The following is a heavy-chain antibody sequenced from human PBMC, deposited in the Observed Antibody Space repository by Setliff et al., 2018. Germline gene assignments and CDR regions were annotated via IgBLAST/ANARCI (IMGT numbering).Heavy chain of an antibody. CDR1: GFTFSNYY. V-gene: IGHV3-11*04. CDR2: IHDSGNPT. D-gene: IGHD3-10*01. J-gene: IGHJ5*02. Sequence: GGSLRLSCAASGFTFSNYYMTWIRQAPGKGLEWISYIHDSGNPTYYADSVKGRFTVSRDNAKNSLYLQMTSLRAEDTAVYYYARDPFGNPVFDPWGQGTLVTVSS. CDR3: ARDPFGNPVFDP.